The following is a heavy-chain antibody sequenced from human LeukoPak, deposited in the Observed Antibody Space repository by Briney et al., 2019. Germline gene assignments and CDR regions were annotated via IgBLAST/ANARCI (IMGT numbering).Heavy chain of an antibody. V-gene: IGHV1-2*02. J-gene: IGHJ4*02. CDR2: INPNSGGT. D-gene: IGHD3-22*01. CDR1: GYTFTGYY. Sequence: ASVTVSCKASGYTFTGYYMHWVRPATGQGLEWMGWINPNSGGTNYAQKFQGRVTMTRDTSISTAYMELSRLRSDDTAVYYCARDYDSSGHFDYWGQGTLVTVSS. CDR3: ARDYDSSGHFDY.